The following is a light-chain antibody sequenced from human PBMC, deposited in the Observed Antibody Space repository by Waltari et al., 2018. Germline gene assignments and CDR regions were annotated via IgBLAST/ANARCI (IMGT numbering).Light chain of an antibody. V-gene: IGLV2-14*03. Sequence: QSALTQPASVSGSPGQSITVSCTGISNDVGIHNFVSWYQHHPGKAPKVVIYDVSYRPCGVSDRFSGSKAGDTASLTISGLQAEDEADYYCSSYTSNNAVFGGGTKLTVL. J-gene: IGLJ3*02. CDR1: SNDVGIHNF. CDR2: DVS. CDR3: SSYTSNNAV.